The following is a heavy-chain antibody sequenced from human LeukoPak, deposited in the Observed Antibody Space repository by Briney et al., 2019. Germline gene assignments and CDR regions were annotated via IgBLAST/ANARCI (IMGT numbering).Heavy chain of an antibody. Sequence: GGSLRLSCAASGFTFSDYYMSWIHQPPGKGLEWVSYISSSGTTIYYADSVRGRFTVSRDNAKNSLYLQMDSLSAEDTAVYYCASLRGVNRWGQGTLVTVSS. CDR1: GFTFSDYY. D-gene: IGHD3-10*01. V-gene: IGHV3-11*01. CDR3: ASLRGVNR. CDR2: ISSSGTTI. J-gene: IGHJ4*02.